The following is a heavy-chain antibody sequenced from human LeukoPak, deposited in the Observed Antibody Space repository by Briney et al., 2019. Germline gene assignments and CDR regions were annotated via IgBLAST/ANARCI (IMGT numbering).Heavy chain of an antibody. J-gene: IGHJ4*02. V-gene: IGHV3-15*01. Sequence: GGSLRLSCAASGFPFKNAWMTWVRQAPGKGLEWIGLIQCEAAGGSAEYAAPVKGRFSISRDDSKNTVYLQMNSLTTEDTAMYYCTTYCGGGACSSGEYFDYWGLGTLVTVSS. D-gene: IGHD2-15*01. CDR1: GFPFKNAW. CDR2: IQCEAAGGSA. CDR3: TTYCGGGACSSGEYFDY.